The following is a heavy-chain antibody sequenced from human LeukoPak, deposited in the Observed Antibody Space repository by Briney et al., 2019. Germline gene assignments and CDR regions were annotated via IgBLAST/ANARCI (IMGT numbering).Heavy chain of an antibody. D-gene: IGHD3-16*02. V-gene: IGHV4-34*01. CDR1: GGSFSGYY. J-gene: IGHJ4*02. Sequence: KPSETLSLTCAVYGGSFSGYYWSWIRQPPGKGLEWIGEINHSGSTNYNPSLKSRVTISVDTSKNQFSLKLSSVTAADTAVYYCARSTYYDYVWGSYRQREFDYWGQGTLVTVSS. CDR3: ARSTYYDYVWGSYRQREFDY. CDR2: INHSGST.